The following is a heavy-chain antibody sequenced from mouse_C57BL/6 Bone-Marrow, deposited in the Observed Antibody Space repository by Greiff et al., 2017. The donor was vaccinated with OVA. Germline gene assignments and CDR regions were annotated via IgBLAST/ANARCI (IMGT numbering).Heavy chain of an antibody. CDR1: GYTFTSYW. Sequence: QVQLQQPGAELVKPGASVKMSCKASGYTFTSYWITWVKQRPGQGLEWIGDIYPGSGSTNYNEKFKSKATLTVDTSSSTAYMQLSSLTSEDSAVYYCASRSTTVVAPPWFAYWGQGTLVTVSA. CDR3: ASRSTTVVAPPWFAY. D-gene: IGHD1-1*01. CDR2: IYPGSGST. V-gene: IGHV1-55*01. J-gene: IGHJ3*01.